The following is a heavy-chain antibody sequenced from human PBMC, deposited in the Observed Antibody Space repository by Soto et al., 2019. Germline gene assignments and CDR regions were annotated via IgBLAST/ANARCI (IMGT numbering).Heavy chain of an antibody. Sequence: EVQLVESGGGLVKPGGSLRLSCAASGFTFSNAWMSWVRQAPGKGLEWVGRIKSKTDGGTTDYAAPVKGRFTISRDDSKNTLYLQMNSLKTEDTAVYYCRYVRWELSCASYYFDYWGQGTLVTVSS. CDR3: RYVRWELSCASYYFDY. V-gene: IGHV3-15*01. CDR2: IKSKTDGGTT. J-gene: IGHJ4*02. CDR1: GFTFSNAW. D-gene: IGHD3-16*02.